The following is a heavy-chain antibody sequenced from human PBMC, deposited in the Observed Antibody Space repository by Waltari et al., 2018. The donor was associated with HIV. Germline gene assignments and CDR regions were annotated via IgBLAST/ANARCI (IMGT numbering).Heavy chain of an antibody. V-gene: IGHV3-48*03. D-gene: IGHD3-10*01. CDR1: GFTFSSYE. J-gene: IGHJ3*02. CDR3: ARAFMIRGTGAFDI. Sequence: EVQVVESGGGFVQPGGSLRLSCAASGFTFSSYEMNRVRQAPGKGLEWVSYIRSSGSTIYFADSVKGRFTMSRDNAKNSLYLRMNSLRAEDTAVYYCARAFMIRGTGAFDIWGQGTMVTVSS. CDR2: IRSSGSTI.